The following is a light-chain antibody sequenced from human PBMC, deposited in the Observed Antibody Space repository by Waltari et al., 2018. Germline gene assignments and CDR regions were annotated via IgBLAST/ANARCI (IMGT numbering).Light chain of an antibody. CDR1: QSIDNN. V-gene: IGKV3-15*01. Sequence: EIVMTQSPATLSVSPGERITLSCKASQSIDNNLAWYQQKPGQAPRLLIYAASTRATDVPARFRGSGSGTEFPLTISSLQSEDCGVFYCQQYNRWPPLTFGGGTKVEIK. CDR3: QQYNRWPPLT. J-gene: IGKJ4*01. CDR2: AAS.